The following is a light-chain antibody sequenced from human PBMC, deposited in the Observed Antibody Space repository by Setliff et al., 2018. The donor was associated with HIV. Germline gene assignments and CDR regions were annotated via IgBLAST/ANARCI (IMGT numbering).Light chain of an antibody. CDR1: SSDVGRYNL. CDR3: CSNTGSDTYV. Sequence: QSALSQPASVSGSPGQSITISCTGTSSDVGRYNLVSWYQQHPGKAPKLMIYQATKRPSGVSNRFSGSKSGNTASLTISGLQAEDEADYYCCSNTGSDTYVFGTGTKVTVL. J-gene: IGLJ1*01. V-gene: IGLV2-23*01. CDR2: QAT.